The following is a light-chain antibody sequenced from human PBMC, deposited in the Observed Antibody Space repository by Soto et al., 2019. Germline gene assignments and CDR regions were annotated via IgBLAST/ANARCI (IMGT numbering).Light chain of an antibody. Sequence: EIVMTQSPATLSVSPGERATLSCRPSQSVSTNLAWYQQKPGQAPRLLIYGASTRATGIPARFSGSGSGTEFTLTISSLQSEDFAVYYCQQYNNWPPYTCGQGTKLEIK. CDR2: GAS. V-gene: IGKV3-15*01. J-gene: IGKJ2*01. CDR1: QSVSTN. CDR3: QQYNNWPPYT.